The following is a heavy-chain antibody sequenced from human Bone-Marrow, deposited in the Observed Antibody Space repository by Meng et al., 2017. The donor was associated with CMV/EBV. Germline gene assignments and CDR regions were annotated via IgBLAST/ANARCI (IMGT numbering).Heavy chain of an antibody. Sequence: GESLKISCAASGFTFSSYAMSWVRQAPGKGLEWVSAISGSGGSTYYADSVKGRFTISRDNAKNSLYLQMNSLRAEDTAVYYCAREGDIVVVPAPPYYYGMDVWGQGTTVTVSS. CDR3: AREGDIVVVPAPPYYYGMDV. CDR1: GFTFSSYA. V-gene: IGHV3-23*01. CDR2: ISGSGGST. J-gene: IGHJ6*02. D-gene: IGHD2-2*01.